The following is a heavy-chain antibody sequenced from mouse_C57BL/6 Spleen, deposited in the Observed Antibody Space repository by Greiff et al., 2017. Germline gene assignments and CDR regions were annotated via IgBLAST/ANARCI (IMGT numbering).Heavy chain of an antibody. CDR2: INPNNGGT. D-gene: IGHD2-12*01. J-gene: IGHJ4*01. CDR3: ARSYHYAMDY. Sequence: VQLQQSGPELVKPGASVKISCKASGYTFTDYYMNWVKQSHGKSLEWIGDINPNNGGTSYNQKFKGKATLTVDKSSRTAYMELRSLTSEDSAVYYCARSYHYAMDYWGQGTSVTVSS. CDR1: GYTFTDYY. V-gene: IGHV1-26*01.